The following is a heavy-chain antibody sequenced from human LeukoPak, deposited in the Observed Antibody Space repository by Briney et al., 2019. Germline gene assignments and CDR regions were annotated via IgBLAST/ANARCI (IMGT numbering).Heavy chain of an antibody. CDR1: GGSIRSFY. CDR2: IYDSGST. Sequence: SETLSLTCTVSGGSIRSFYWSWIRQPPGKGLEWIGYIYDSGSTKYNPSLKSRVTISVDTSKNQFSLKLSSVTAADTAVYYCARVSGVVTGKYYFDYWGQGTLVTVSS. V-gene: IGHV4-59*08. D-gene: IGHD3-3*01. CDR3: ARVSGVVTGKYYFDY. J-gene: IGHJ4*02.